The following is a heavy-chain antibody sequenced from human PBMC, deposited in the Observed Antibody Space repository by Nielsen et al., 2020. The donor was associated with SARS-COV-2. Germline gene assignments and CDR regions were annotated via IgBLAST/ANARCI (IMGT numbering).Heavy chain of an antibody. Sequence: GESLKISCKGSGYRFSDYWIGWVRQTPGKGLEWMGIINPDDSDTRYSPSFQGQVTISADESISTTYLQWRSLKASDTAIYYCAREGRDDSGTERRGMDVWGRGTTVTVS. J-gene: IGHJ6*02. D-gene: IGHD3-10*01. CDR2: INPDDSDT. CDR1: GYRFSDYW. CDR3: AREGRDDSGTERRGMDV. V-gene: IGHV5-51*01.